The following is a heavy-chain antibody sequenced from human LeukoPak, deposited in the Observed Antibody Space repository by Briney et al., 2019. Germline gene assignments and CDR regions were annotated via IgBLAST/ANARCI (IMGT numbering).Heavy chain of an antibody. V-gene: IGHV1-69*04. Sequence: SVKLSCKASGGTFSSYAISWVRQAPGQGLEWMGKIIPILGIANYAQKFQGRVTITADKSTSTAYMELSSLRSEDTAVYYCARVNSSSWYVSGMDVWGQRTTV. CDR3: ARVNSSSWYVSGMDV. J-gene: IGHJ6*02. D-gene: IGHD6-13*01. CDR2: IIPILGIA. CDR1: GGTFSSYA.